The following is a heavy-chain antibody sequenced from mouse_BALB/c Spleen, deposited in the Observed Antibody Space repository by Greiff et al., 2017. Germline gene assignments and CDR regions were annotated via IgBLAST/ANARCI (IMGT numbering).Heavy chain of an antibody. CDR3: AREIYYYGSSYAMDY. CDR1: GFSLTGYG. D-gene: IGHD1-1*01. Sequence: VMLVESGPGLVAPSQSLSITCTVSGFSLTGYGVNWVRQPPGKGLEWLGMIWGDGSTDYNSALKSRLSFSKDNSKSQVFLKMNSLQTDDTARYYCAREIYYYGSSYAMDYWGQGTSVTVSS. J-gene: IGHJ4*01. V-gene: IGHV2-6-7*01. CDR2: IWGDGST.